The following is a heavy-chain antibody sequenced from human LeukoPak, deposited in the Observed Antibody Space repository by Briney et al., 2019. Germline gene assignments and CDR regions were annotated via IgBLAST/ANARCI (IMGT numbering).Heavy chain of an antibody. Sequence: PGGSLRLSCAASGFTFSSYGMHWVRQAPGKGLEWVAFIRYDGSNKYYADSVKGRFTISRDNSKNTLYLQMNSLRAEDTAVYYCARDFEGVHRTTNNYTYYYYMDVWGKGTTVIVSS. CDR2: IRYDGSNK. J-gene: IGHJ6*03. CDR3: ARDFEGVHRTTNNYTYYYYMDV. V-gene: IGHV3-30*02. D-gene: IGHD2/OR15-2a*01. CDR1: GFTFSSYG.